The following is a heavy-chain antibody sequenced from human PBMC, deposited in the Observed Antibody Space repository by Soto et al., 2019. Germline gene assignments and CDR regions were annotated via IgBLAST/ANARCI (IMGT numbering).Heavy chain of an antibody. CDR1: GDTFTSYA. CDR3: AREPNYFDY. CDR2: ISAYNGNT. J-gene: IGHJ4*02. V-gene: IGHV1-18*01. Sequence: APVKVSCKASGDTFTSYAIHWVRQAPGQRLEWMGWISAYNGNTKYAQKLQGRVTMTTDTSTSTAYMELRSLRSDDTAVYYCAREPNYFDYWGQGTLVTAPQ.